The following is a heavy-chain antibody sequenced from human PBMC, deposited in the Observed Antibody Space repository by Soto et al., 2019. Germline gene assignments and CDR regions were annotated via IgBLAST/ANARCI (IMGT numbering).Heavy chain of an antibody. J-gene: IGHJ4*02. CDR2: IYSGGRT. CDR1: GGSISSYY. V-gene: IGHV4-4*07. D-gene: IGHD6-19*01. CDR3: AREIEVAGLSWGHDF. Sequence: QVQLQESGPGLVKPSETLSLICSVSGGSISSYYWSWIRQPAGEGLEWIGRIYSGGRTNYNPSLESRLSMSVDMTKNQVSLKLSSVTAADTAVYFCAREIEVAGLSWGHDFWGQGTLVTVSS.